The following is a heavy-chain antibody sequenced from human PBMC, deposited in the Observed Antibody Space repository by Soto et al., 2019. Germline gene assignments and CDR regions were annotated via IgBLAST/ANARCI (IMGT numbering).Heavy chain of an antibody. CDR1: GGSISSYY. CDR3: ARVLYSSSSRYYYYYYMDV. D-gene: IGHD6-6*01. V-gene: IGHV4-59*01. Sequence: PEETLSLTCTVSGGSISSYYWSWIRQPPGKGLEWIGYIYYSGSTNYNPSLKSRVTISVDTSKNQFSLKLSSVTAADTAVYYCARVLYSSSSRYYYYYYMDVWGKGTTVTVSS. CDR2: IYYSGST. J-gene: IGHJ6*03.